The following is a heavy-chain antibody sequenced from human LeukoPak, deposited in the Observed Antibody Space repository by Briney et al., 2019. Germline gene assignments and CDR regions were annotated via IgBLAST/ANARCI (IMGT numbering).Heavy chain of an antibody. D-gene: IGHD4-23*01. CDR1: GFTFSSYS. CDR2: ISSGSSFK. CDR3: ARDPYGGNFDY. V-gene: IGHV3-21*01. J-gene: IGHJ4*02. Sequence: GGSLRLSCTASGFTFSSYSMNWVRQAPGRGLERVSSISSGSSFKSYSDSVKGRFTISRDNAKNSLYLQMNSLTADDTAVYYCARDPYGGNFDYWGQGTLVTVSS.